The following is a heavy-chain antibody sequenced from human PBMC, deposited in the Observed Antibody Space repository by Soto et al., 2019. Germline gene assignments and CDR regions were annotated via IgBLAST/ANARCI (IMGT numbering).Heavy chain of an antibody. D-gene: IGHD6-19*01. Sequence: PAETLYLTCTVSGGSIISTHHYWYWIRQPPGEALEWMGNILYTGTTYYIPSLKSRVTMSVDTSKNQFSLKLSSVTAADTAIYYCTDMRGQWLPRDWGQGILVTVS. CDR2: ILYTGTT. CDR3: TDMRGQWLPRD. V-gene: IGHV4-39*01. J-gene: IGHJ4*02. CDR1: GGSIISTHHY.